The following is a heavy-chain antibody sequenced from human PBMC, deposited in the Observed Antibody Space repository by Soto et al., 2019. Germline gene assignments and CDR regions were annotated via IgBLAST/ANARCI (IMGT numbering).Heavy chain of an antibody. D-gene: IGHD4-4*01. J-gene: IGHJ6*02. V-gene: IGHV3-30-3*01. CDR1: GFTFSSYA. CDR2: ISYDGSNK. Sequence: QVQLVESGGGVVQPGMSLRLSCAASGFTFSSYAVHWVRLAPGNGLGWVAVISYDGSNKYYADSVKGRFTISRDNSKNTLYLQMNSLRAEDTAVYYCARGTVTTLRYYGMDVWGQGTTVTVSS. CDR3: ARGTVTTLRYYGMDV.